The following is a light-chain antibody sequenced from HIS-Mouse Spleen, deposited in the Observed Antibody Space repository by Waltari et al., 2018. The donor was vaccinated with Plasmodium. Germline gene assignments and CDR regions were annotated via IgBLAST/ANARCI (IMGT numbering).Light chain of an antibody. CDR3: AAWDDSLNGV. Sequence: QSVLTQPPSASVPPGQRVTLTCSGSRSNLGRNTVNWYQPLPGTAPNLLIYSNNQRPSGVPDRFSGSKSGTSASLAISGLQSEDEADYYCAAWDDSLNGVFGGGTKLTVL. CDR2: SNN. V-gene: IGLV1-44*01. CDR1: RSNLGRNT. J-gene: IGLJ3*02.